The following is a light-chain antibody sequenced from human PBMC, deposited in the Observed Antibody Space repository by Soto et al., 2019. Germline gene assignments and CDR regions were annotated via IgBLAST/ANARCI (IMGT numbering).Light chain of an antibody. CDR1: QSIGND. V-gene: IGKV1-39*01. CDR2: ASS. CDR3: QQSYSTPIT. J-gene: IGKJ5*01. Sequence: DIQMTQSPSSLSASVGDRVTITCRTSQSIGNDLNWYQQRPGKAPKLLIYASSSLPTGVPSRFSGSGSGTDFTLTLSSLQPEDFATYYCQQSYSTPITFGQGTRLENK.